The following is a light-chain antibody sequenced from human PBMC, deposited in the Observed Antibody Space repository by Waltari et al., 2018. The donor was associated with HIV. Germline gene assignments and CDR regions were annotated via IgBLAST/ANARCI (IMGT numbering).Light chain of an antibody. J-gene: IGLJ2*01. CDR3: GTWDSSLSAGV. CDR1: RSHIRDHF. Sequence: QSVLTQPPSVSSAPGQKVTISCSGNRSHIRDHFLSWYQLLPETAPKLLIYDNDRRPSGIPDRFSGSKSGTSATLGITGLQTGDEADYFCGTWDSSLSAGVFGGGTKVTVL. CDR2: DND. V-gene: IGLV1-51*01.